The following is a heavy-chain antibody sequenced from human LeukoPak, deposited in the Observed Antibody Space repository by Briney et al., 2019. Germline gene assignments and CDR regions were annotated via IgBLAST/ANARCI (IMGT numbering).Heavy chain of an antibody. Sequence: PGRSLRLSCAASGFTFDDYAMHWVRQAPGKGLEWVSGISGRGDITYYVDSVKGRFTISRDNSKNTLYLQMNSLRAEDTAVYYCAKDQRDIVVVVAATPGEYFDYWGQGTLVTVSS. CDR2: ISGRGDIT. V-gene: IGHV3-23*01. CDR1: GFTFDDYA. CDR3: AKDQRDIVVVVAATPGEYFDY. J-gene: IGHJ4*02. D-gene: IGHD2-15*01.